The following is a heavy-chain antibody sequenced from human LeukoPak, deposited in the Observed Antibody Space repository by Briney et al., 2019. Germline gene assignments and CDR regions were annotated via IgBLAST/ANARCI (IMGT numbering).Heavy chain of an antibody. D-gene: IGHD5-12*01. CDR1: GFTFSTYG. CDR2: IYYDGSDS. V-gene: IGHV3-30*18. CDR3: VKDGGYSGYETFGY. Sequence: PGGSLRLSCAGSGFTFSTYGMHWVRQAPGKGLEWVAVIYYDGSDSYYGDSVKGRFTISRDNSKNTLYLQMNSLRAEDTAVYYCVKDGGYSGYETFGYWGQGTLVTVSS. J-gene: IGHJ4*02.